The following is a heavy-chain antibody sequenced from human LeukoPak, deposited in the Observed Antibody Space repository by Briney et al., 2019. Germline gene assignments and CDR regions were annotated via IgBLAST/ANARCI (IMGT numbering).Heavy chain of an antibody. CDR2: IRYDGSNK. D-gene: IGHD6-6*01. V-gene: IGHV3-30*02. J-gene: IGHJ4*02. CDR1: GFTFSSYG. Sequence: GGSLRLSCAASGFTFSSYGMHWVRQAPGKGLEWVAFIRYDGSNKYYADSVKGRFTISRDNSKSTLYLQMNSLRAEDTAVYYCAKDLSLYSSSSFDYWGQGTLVTVSS. CDR3: AKDLSLYSSSSFDY.